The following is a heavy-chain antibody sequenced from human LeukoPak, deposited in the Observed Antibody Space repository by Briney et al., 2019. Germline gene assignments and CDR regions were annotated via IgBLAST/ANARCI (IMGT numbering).Heavy chain of an antibody. V-gene: IGHV1-46*01. D-gene: IGHD3-3*01. CDR1: GYTFTSYY. CDR3: ARGGSGYDFWSGYYTGIDY. CDR2: INPSGGST. J-gene: IGHJ4*02. Sequence: ASVKVSCKASGYTFTSYYMHWVRQAPGQGLEWMGIINPSGGSTSYAQKFQGRVTMTRDTSTSTVYMELSSLRSEDTAVYYCARGGSGYDFWSGYYTGIDYWGQGTLVTVSS.